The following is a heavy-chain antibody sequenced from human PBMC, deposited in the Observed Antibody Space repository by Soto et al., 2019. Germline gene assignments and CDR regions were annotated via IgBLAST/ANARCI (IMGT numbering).Heavy chain of an antibody. J-gene: IGHJ4*02. CDR3: ARDRGSGSSRDFDY. CDR2: IYYSGST. V-gene: IGHV4-31*03. CDR1: GGSISSGGYY. Sequence: QVQLQESGPGLVKPSQTLSLTCTVSGGSISSGGYYWSWIRQHPGKGLEWIGNIYYSGSTYYNPPLKSRVTISVDTSKNQFSLELSSVTAADTAVYYCARDRGSGSSRDFDYWGQGTLVTVSS. D-gene: IGHD3-10*01.